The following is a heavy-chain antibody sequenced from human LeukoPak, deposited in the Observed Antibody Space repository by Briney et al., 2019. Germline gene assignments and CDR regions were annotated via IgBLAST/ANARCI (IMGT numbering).Heavy chain of an antibody. J-gene: IGHJ6*03. CDR3: ARLDCSGGSCYYYYYYYMDV. CDR2: FFYSVST. D-gene: IGHD2-15*01. Sequence: SKTLSLTRTVSVGSLSSSSSYWGWTRQPPGKGLEWIGSFFYSVSTYYNPPLKSRVTISVDTSKNQSSLKLSSVTSADTAVYYCARLDCSGGSCYYYYYYYMDVWGKGTTVTISS. CDR1: VGSLSSSSSY. V-gene: IGHV4-39*01.